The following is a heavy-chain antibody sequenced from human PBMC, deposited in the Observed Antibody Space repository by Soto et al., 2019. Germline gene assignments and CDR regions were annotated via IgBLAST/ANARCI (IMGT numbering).Heavy chain of an antibody. CDR1: EYAFSSYA. CDR2: INAGNGHT. Sequence: VQLVQSGAEVKKPGASVRDSCKPSEYAFSSYAIHWVRQAPGQRLEWMGWINAGNGHTRYSQKFQGRVIITANKSAKTAYMQLDSLTSGDTAVYYCASPHDFWSNYFDYWGQGTLVTVSS. D-gene: IGHD3-3*01. J-gene: IGHJ4*02. V-gene: IGHV1-3*01. CDR3: ASPHDFWSNYFDY.